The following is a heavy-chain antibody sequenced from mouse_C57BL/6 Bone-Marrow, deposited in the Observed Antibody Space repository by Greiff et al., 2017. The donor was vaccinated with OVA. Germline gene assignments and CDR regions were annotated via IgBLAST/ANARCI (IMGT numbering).Heavy chain of an antibody. Sequence: EVQLMESGGGLVQPGGSLSLSCAASGFTFTDYYMSWVRQPPGKALEWLGFIRNKANGYTTEYSASVKGRFTISSDNSQSILYLQMNALGAEDSATYYGARDPPLGGNYEGEFDYWGGGTTLTVSS. CDR3: ARDPPLGGNYEGEFDY. CDR2: IRNKANGYTT. V-gene: IGHV7-3*01. D-gene: IGHD2-1*01. J-gene: IGHJ2*01. CDR1: GFTFTDYY.